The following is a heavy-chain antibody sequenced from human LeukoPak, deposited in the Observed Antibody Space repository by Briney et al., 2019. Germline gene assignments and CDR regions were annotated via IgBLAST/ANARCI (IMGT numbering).Heavy chain of an antibody. V-gene: IGHV3-74*01. CDR1: LFTFSTYL. D-gene: IGHD6-13*01. CDR2: INTDGSST. CDR3: AKDRETTASGTFDY. J-gene: IGHJ4*02. Sequence: PGGSLRLSCVACLFTFSTYLMHWVGQAPAKGRVWVSRINTDGSSTNYADSVKGRFTISRDNSNNALYLQMNSLRAEDTAVYYCAKDRETTASGTFDYWGQGALVTVSS.